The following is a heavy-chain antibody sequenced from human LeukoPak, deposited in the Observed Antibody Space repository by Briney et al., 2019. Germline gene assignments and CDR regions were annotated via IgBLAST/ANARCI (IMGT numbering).Heavy chain of an antibody. Sequence: ASVKVSCKASGYTFSGTGWYLYWLRQAPGQGLECMGWIHPNNGDTAYAQKFEGRVAMTRDTSISTAYMELGRLRPDDTAVYFCARDGPAQMVDLDYWGQGTLVTVSS. D-gene: IGHD3-10*01. CDR3: ARDGPAQMVDLDY. CDR1: GYTFSGTGWY. CDR2: IHPNNGDT. J-gene: IGHJ4*02. V-gene: IGHV1-2*02.